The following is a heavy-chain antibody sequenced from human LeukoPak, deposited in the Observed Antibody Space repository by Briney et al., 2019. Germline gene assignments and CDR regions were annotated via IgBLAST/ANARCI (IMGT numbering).Heavy chain of an antibody. D-gene: IGHD6-25*01. V-gene: IGHV1-2*02. CDR2: INPNSGNT. CDR3: VREGAAAEDVNWFDP. CDR1: GYTFTGYY. Sequence: GASVKVSCRASGYTFTGYYMHWVRQAPGQGLEWMGWINPNSGNTHYAQKFQDRVTMTRDTSISTAYMELNSLRSDDTAVYYCVREGAAAEDVNWFDPWGQGTLVTVSS. J-gene: IGHJ5*02.